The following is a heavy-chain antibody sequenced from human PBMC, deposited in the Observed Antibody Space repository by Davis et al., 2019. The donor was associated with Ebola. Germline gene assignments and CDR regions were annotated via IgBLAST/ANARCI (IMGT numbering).Heavy chain of an antibody. CDR3: ARAQEMATNVPGY. V-gene: IGHV3-13*01. J-gene: IGHJ4*02. Sequence: GESLKISCAASGFTFSTYDMHWVRQDTEKGLEWVSSIGTTGDTHYADSVKGRFSISRENAKNSVYLQMHSLRAEDTAVYYCARAQEMATNVPGYWGQGTVVIVSS. CDR1: GFTFSTYD. D-gene: IGHD5-24*01. CDR2: IGTTGDT.